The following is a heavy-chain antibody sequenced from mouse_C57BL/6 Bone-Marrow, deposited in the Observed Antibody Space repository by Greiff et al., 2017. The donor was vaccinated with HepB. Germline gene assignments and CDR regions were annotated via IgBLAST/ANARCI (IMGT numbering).Heavy chain of an antibody. CDR3: ARNPPHYYGSGYFDH. CDR2: IDPSDSYT. Sequence: QVQLQQPGAELVMPGASVTLSCKASGYTFTSYWMHWVKQRPGQGLEWIGEIDPSDSYTNYNQKFKGKSTLTVDKSSSTAYMQLSSLTSEDSAVYYCARNPPHYYGSGYFDHWGQGTTLTVSS. CDR1: GYTFTSYW. V-gene: IGHV1-69*01. J-gene: IGHJ2*01. D-gene: IGHD1-1*01.